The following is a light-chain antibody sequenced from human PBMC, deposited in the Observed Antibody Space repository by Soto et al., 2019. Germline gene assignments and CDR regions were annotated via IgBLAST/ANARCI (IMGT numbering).Light chain of an antibody. CDR1: QDIYKY. J-gene: IGKJ5*01. Sequence: DIQMTQSPSSLSAAVGDRVTFTRQASQDIYKYVNWYQQKPGKAPKLLIYDASNLERGVPSRFSGSGSGTDFSPTVDSLQPEDTATYYCQQYDHPPYTFGQGTRLEIK. V-gene: IGKV1-33*01. CDR2: DAS. CDR3: QQYDHPPYT.